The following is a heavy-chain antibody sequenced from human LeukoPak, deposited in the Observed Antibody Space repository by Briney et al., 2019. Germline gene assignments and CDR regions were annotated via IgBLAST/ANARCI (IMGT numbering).Heavy chain of an antibody. J-gene: IGHJ4*02. CDR2: ISGSGGST. D-gene: IGHD5-18*01. CDR3: AKEPGYSYGQY. Sequence: ETLSLTCTVSGDSITSGGYYWSWIRQAPGKWLAWVSAISGSGGSTYYADSVKGRFTISRDNSKNTLYLQMNSLRAEDTAVYYCAKEPGYSYGQYWGQGTLVTVSS. CDR1: GDSITSGGYY. V-gene: IGHV3-23*01.